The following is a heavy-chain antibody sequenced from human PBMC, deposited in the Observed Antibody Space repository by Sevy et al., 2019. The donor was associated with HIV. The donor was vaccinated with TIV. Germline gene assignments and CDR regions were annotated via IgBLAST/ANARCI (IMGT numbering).Heavy chain of an antibody. J-gene: IGHJ5*02. Sequence: EGSLRLSCAVSGFTFENYGMSWVRQAPGKGLEWVTGINWNGGTKNYVDSVKGRFTISRDNAKNSLNLQMDSLRVEDTAVYYCARNTGFAYGDNWFDPWGQGTLVTVSS. CDR2: INWNGGTK. CDR3: ARNTGFAYGDNWFDP. V-gene: IGHV3-20*04. D-gene: IGHD5-12*01. CDR1: GFTFENYG.